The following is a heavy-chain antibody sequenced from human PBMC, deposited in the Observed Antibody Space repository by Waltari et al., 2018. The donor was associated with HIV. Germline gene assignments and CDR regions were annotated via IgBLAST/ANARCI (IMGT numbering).Heavy chain of an antibody. V-gene: IGHV7-4-1*02. CDR3: ARRDASGWFSCDY. J-gene: IGHJ4*02. D-gene: IGHD6-19*01. CDR1: GYTFPRFP. CDR2: IDTDTGNP. Sequence: QVQLVQSGSEFKKPGASVKVSCTASGYTFPRFPLSWVRPAPGQGLEWMGWIDTDTGNPTYAQGFTGRFVLSLDTSVSTAYLQISSLKAEDTAVYYCARRDASGWFSCDYWGQGTLVTVSS.